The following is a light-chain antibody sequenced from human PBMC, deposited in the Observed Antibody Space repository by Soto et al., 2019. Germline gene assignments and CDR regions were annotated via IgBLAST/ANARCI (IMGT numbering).Light chain of an antibody. Sequence: DIQMTQSPSTLSASVGDRVTITCRASQSISSWLAWYQQKPGKAPKLLIYKASTLQGGVPSRFSGNGSGTEFTLAISRLQPNDSATYYCQQYNDNWTFGQGTKVEIK. J-gene: IGKJ1*01. CDR1: QSISSW. CDR2: KAS. V-gene: IGKV1-5*03. CDR3: QQYNDNWT.